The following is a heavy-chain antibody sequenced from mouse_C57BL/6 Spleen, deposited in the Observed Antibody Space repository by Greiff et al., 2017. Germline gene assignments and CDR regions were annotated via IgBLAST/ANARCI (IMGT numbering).Heavy chain of an antibody. CDR3: ARRGYYAYCDY. Sequence: EVKLVESGGDLVKPGGSLKLSCAASGFTFSSYGMSWVRQTPDKRLEWVATISSGGSYTYYPDSVKGRFTISRDNTKNTLYLQMSSLTSEDTAMYYCARRGYYAYCDYWGKGTTLTVSS. V-gene: IGHV5-6*02. CDR2: ISSGGSYT. D-gene: IGHD1-1*01. CDR1: GFTFSSYG. J-gene: IGHJ2*01.